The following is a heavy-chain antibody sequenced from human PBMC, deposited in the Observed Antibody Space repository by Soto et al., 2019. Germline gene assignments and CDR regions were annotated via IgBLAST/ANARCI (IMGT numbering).Heavy chain of an antibody. V-gene: IGHV3-11*01. CDR2: ISSSGSTI. Sequence: GGSLRLSCAASGFTFSDYYMSWIRQAPGKGLEWVSYISSSGSTIYYADSVKGRFTISRDNAKNSLYLQMNSLRAEDTAVYYCAREVRFLEWLLLDGNPLDYWGQGTLVTVSS. CDR1: GFTFSDYY. J-gene: IGHJ4*02. CDR3: AREVRFLEWLLLDGNPLDY. D-gene: IGHD3-3*01.